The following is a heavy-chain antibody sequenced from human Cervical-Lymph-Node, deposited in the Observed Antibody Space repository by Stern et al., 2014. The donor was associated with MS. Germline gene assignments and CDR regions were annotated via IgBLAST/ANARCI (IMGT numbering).Heavy chain of an antibody. D-gene: IGHD2-8*01. CDR3: ARDPDCSNGGCYIYYVDH. CDR2: VSPYPGLT. CDR1: GYTFTNKG. Sequence: VQLVESGGEVKKPGDSVTVSCKASGYTFTNKGITWVRQAPGQGLEWMGWVSPYPGLTDYAQKLQDRVTMTTDTSTRTAYLEVRSLRADDTAVYYCARDPDCSNGGCYIYYVDHWGQGTRVTVSS. V-gene: IGHV1-18*01. J-gene: IGHJ4*02.